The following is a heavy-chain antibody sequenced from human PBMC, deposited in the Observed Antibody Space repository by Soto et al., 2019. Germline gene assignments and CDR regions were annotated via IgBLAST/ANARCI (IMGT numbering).Heavy chain of an antibody. V-gene: IGHV1-2*02. D-gene: IGHD3-22*01. CDR3: ARDYDSSGYYPTNSNWFDP. Sequence: ASVKVSCKAFGYTFTGYYMHWVRQAPGQGLEWMGWINPNSGGTNYAQKFQGRVTMTRDTSISTAYMELSRLRSDDTAVYYCARDYDSSGYYPTNSNWFDPWGQRTLVTVSS. CDR2: INPNSGGT. J-gene: IGHJ5*02. CDR1: GYTFTGYY.